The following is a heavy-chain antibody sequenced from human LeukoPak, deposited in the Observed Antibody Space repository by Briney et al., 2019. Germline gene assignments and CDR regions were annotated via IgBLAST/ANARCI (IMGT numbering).Heavy chain of an antibody. CDR1: GFTFSSYG. CDR3: ARDPGRDAFDT. V-gene: IGHV3-33*01. CDR2: IWYDGSNK. Sequence: GGSLRLSCAASGFTFSSYGMHWVRQAPGKGLEWVAVIWYDGSNKYYADSVKGRFTISRDNSKNTLYLQMNSLRAEDTAVYYCARDPGRDAFDTWGQGTMVTVSS. D-gene: IGHD3-10*01. J-gene: IGHJ3*02.